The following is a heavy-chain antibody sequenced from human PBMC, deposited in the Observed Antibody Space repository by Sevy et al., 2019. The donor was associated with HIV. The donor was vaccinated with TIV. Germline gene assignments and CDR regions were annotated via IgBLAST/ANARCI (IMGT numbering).Heavy chain of an antibody. CDR1: GFTFSSYC. D-gene: IGHD6-13*01. CDR2: IKEDGSVK. J-gene: IGHJ4*02. CDR3: VRAIGAAGSY. Sequence: GGSLRFSCEASGFTFSSYCMSWVRQAPGKGLEWVANIKEDGSVKYYVESVKGRFTISRDNAKNSVYLQMNSLRAEDAALYYCVRAIGAAGSYWGLGTLVTVSS. V-gene: IGHV3-7*01.